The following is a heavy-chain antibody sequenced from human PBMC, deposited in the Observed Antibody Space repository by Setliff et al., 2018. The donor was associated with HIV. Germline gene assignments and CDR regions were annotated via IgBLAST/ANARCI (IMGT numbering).Heavy chain of an antibody. CDR2: SRNKANSYTT. J-gene: IGHJ4*02. D-gene: IGHD7-27*01. Sequence: HPGGSLRLSCAASGFTFSDHYMDWVRQAPGKGLEWVGRSRNKANSYTTEYAASVKGRFTISRDDSRNSLYLKMNSLKTEDTAVYYCARAPSPNWGPGYWGQGTLVTVSS. CDR3: ARAPSPNWGPGY. CDR1: GFTFSDHY. V-gene: IGHV3-72*01.